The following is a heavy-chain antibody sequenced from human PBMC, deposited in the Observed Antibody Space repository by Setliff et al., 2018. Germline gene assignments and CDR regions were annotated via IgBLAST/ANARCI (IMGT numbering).Heavy chain of an antibody. Sequence: SETLSLTCTVSGGSISSYYWSWIRQPPGKGLEWIGEINHSGSTNYNPSLKSRVTISVDTSKNQFSLKLSSVTAADTAVYYCAREERYYNFWSGYFDYWGQGTLVTVSS. CDR3: AREERYYNFWSGYFDY. CDR2: INHSGST. V-gene: IGHV4-34*09. J-gene: IGHJ4*02. CDR1: GGSISSYY. D-gene: IGHD3-3*01.